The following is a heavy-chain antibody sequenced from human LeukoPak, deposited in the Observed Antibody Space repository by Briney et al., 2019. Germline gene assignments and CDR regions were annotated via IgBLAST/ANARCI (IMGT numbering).Heavy chain of an antibody. V-gene: IGHV3-23*01. D-gene: IGHD3-22*01. CDR3: VKGNNYYDSSGYYDY. Sequence: HTGGSLRLSCAASGFTFRTYAMSWNRQAPGKGLEWVSMIGGSGTTTYYADSVKGRFTISRDNYSGTLYLQMNSLRAEDTAIYFCVKGNNYYDSSGYYDYWGQGTLVTVSS. CDR2: IGGSGTTT. J-gene: IGHJ4*02. CDR1: GFTFRTYA.